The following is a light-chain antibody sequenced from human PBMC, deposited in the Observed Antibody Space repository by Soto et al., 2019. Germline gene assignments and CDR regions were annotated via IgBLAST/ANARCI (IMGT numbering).Light chain of an antibody. CDR3: QQYVDLPPT. CDR2: DAS. J-gene: IGKJ4*01. V-gene: IGKV1-33*01. Sequence: DIHMTQSASSLSASVGYRVTISCQASQDINNYLNWYQQKPGKAPKLLIYDASKLETGVPSRFSGSGSGTDFTFTISSLQPEDIATYYCQQYVDLPPTFGGGTKVDIK. CDR1: QDINNY.